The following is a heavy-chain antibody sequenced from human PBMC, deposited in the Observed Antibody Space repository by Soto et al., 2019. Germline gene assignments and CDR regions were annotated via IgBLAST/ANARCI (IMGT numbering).Heavy chain of an antibody. CDR2: TYYRSKWYT. D-gene: IGHD2-8*01. V-gene: IGHV6-1*01. CDR3: VRLIGNSWLDS. Sequence: QVQLQQSGPGLVKPSQTLSLTCAISGDSVSSNSAVWNWIRQSPSRGLEWLGRTYYRSKWYTDYAVSVKSRITINQDIYNNQVSLHLNSVTPDDTAFYSCVRLIGNSWLDSWGQGTLVTVSS. J-gene: IGHJ5*01. CDR1: GDSVSSNSAV.